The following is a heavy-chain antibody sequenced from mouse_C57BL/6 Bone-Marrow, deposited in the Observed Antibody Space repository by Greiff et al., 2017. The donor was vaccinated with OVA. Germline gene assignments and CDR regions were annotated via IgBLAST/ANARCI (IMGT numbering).Heavy chain of an antibody. V-gene: IGHV1-61*01. CDR3: ARRGTTRGYFDY. J-gene: IGHJ2*01. D-gene: IGHD1-1*01. CDR1: SYTFTSYW. Sequence: QVQLQQPGAELVRPGSSVKLSCKASSYTFTSYWMDWVKQRPGQGLEWIGNIYPSDSETHYNQKFKDKATLTVDKSSSTAYMQLSSLTSEDSAVYYCARRGTTRGYFDYWGQGTTLTVSS. CDR2: IYPSDSET.